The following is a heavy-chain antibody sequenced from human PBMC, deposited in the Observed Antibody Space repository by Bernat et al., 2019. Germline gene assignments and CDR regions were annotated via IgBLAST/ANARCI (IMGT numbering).Heavy chain of an antibody. D-gene: IGHD4-11*01. V-gene: IGHV3-7*03. CDR3: ARDTTVTTFQIYYYYYMDV. J-gene: IGHJ6*03. CDR2: IKQDGSEK. Sequence: EVQLVESGGGLVQPGGSLRLSCAASGFTFSSYWMSWVRQAPGKGLEWVANIKQDGSEKYYVDSVKGRFTISRDNAKNSLYLQMNSLRAEDTAVYYCARDTTVTTFQIYYYYYMDVWGKGTTVTVSS. CDR1: GFTFSSYW.